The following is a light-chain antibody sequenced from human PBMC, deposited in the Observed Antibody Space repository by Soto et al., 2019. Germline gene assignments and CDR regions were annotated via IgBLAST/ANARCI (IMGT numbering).Light chain of an antibody. J-gene: IGKJ1*01. CDR2: DAS. CDR1: QSVSSH. CDR3: QHYNSYSEA. V-gene: IGKV3-15*01. Sequence: DIVITQTPLSLPVTPVDPASISCRSSQSVSSHLAWYHQRPGQAPRLLTYDASTSATGIPARFSGSGSGTEFTLTTSSRQPDDFATYYCQHYNSYSEAVGQGTKG.